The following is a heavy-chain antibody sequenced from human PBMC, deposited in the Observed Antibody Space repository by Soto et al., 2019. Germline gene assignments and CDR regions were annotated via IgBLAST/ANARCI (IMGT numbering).Heavy chain of an antibody. J-gene: IGHJ3*02. V-gene: IGHV1-46*01. CDR1: GYTFTSYY. CDR3: AREPNYYCSGGSCSDAFDI. CDR2: INPSGGST. D-gene: IGHD2-15*01. Sequence: GASVKVSCKASGYTFTSYYMHWVRQAPGQGLEWMGIINPSGGSTSYAQKFQGRVTMTRDTSTSTVYMELSSLRSEDTAVYYCAREPNYYCSGGSCSDAFDIWGQGTMVTVSS.